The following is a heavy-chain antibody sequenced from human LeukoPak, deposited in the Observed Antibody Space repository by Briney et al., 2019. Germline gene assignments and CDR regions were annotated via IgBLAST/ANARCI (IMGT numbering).Heavy chain of an antibody. D-gene: IGHD6-19*01. Sequence: GGSLRLSCAASGFTFSSYEMNWVRQAPGKGLEWVANIKQDGSEKYYVDSVKGRFTISRDNAKNSLYLQMNSLRAEDTAVYYCARAQAVAGTDDYWGQGTLVTVSS. CDR3: ARAQAVAGTDDY. J-gene: IGHJ4*02. V-gene: IGHV3-7*01. CDR2: IKQDGSEK. CDR1: GFTFSSYE.